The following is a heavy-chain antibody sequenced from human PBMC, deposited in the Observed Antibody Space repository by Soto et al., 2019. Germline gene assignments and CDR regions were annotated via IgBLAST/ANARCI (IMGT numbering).Heavy chain of an antibody. V-gene: IGHV3-48*01. Sequence: GGSLRLSCAASGFTFSSYSMNWVRQAPGKGLEWVSYISSSSSTIYYADSVKGRFTISRDNAKNSLYLQMNSLRAEDTAVYYCARGREAVASSYYYYYMDVWGKGTTVTVSS. CDR3: ARGREAVASSYYYYYMDV. D-gene: IGHD6-19*01. CDR1: GFTFSSYS. CDR2: ISSSSSTI. J-gene: IGHJ6*03.